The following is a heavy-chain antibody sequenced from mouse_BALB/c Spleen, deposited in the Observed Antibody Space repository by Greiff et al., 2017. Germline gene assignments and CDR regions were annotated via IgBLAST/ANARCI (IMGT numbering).Heavy chain of an antibody. D-gene: IGHD2-2*01. Sequence: VQLLESGAELAKPGASVKMSCKASGYTFTSYWMHWVKQRPGQGLEWIGYINPSTGYTEYNQKFKDKATLTADKSSSTAYMQLSSLTSEDSAVYYLAISALYGYDEAYYAGDYGGRETSDTVSS. CDR2: INPSTGYT. V-gene: IGHV1-7*01. CDR1: GYTFTSYW. CDR3: AISALYGYDEAYYAGDY. J-gene: IGHJ4*01.